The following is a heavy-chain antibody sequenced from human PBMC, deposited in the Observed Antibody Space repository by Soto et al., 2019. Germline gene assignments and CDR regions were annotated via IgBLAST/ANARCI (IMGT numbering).Heavy chain of an antibody. CDR3: AKALYGSENYRFDY. J-gene: IGHJ4*01. V-gene: IGHV3-23*01. Sequence: PGGSLRLSCAASGFTFNTYAMSWVRQAPGKGLEWVSGISGSGTSSYYADSVKGRFTISRDNSKNTLYLQMSSLRAGDTAVYYCAKALYGSENYRFDYWGQGTLVSVSS. D-gene: IGHD3-10*01. CDR1: GFTFNTYA. CDR2: ISGSGTSS.